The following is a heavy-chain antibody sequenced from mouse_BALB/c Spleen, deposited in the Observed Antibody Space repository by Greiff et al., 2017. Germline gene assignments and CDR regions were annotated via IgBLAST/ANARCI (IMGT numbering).Heavy chain of an antibody. V-gene: IGHV5-17*02. CDR1: GFTFSRFG. J-gene: IGHJ4*01. D-gene: IGHD1-1*01. CDR2: ISSGSRTI. Sequence: EVQLEESGGGLVQPGGSRKLSCAASGFTFSRFGMHWVRQAPEKGLEWVAYISSGSRTIYYADTVKGRFTISRDNPKNTLFLQMTSLRAEDTAMYDCARSSYGYAMDYWGQGTSVTVAS. CDR3: ARSSYGYAMDY.